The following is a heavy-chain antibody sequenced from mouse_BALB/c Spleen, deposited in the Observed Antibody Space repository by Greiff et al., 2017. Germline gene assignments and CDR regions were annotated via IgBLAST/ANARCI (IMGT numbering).Heavy chain of an antibody. CDR2: ISSGGSYT. Sequence: EVQLVESGGDLVKPGGSLKLSCAASGFTFSSYGMSWVRQTPDKRLEWVATISSGGSYTYYPDSVKGRFTISRDNAKNTLYLQMSSLKSEDTAMYYCARLTTATSYWYFDVWGAGTTVTVSS. V-gene: IGHV5-6*01. J-gene: IGHJ1*01. D-gene: IGHD1-2*01. CDR3: ARLTTATSYWYFDV. CDR1: GFTFSSYG.